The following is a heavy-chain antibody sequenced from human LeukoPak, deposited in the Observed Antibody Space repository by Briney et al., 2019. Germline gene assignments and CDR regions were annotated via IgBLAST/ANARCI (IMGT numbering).Heavy chain of an antibody. Sequence: PGGSLRLSCAASGFTFDDYAMHWVRQAPGKGLEWVSGISWNSGSIGYADSVKGRFTISRDNAKNPLYLQMNSLRAEDTALYYCAKDIWRTKDAFDIWGQGTMVTVSS. CDR1: GFTFDDYA. V-gene: IGHV3-9*01. CDR2: ISWNSGSI. J-gene: IGHJ3*02. CDR3: AKDIWRTKDAFDI. D-gene: IGHD1/OR15-1a*01.